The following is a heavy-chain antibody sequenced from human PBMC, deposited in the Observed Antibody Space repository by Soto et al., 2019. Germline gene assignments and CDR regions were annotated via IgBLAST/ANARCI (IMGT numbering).Heavy chain of an antibody. CDR2: INHSGST. CDR3: ARTKPGRGSNSHHY. J-gene: IGHJ4*02. Sequence: PSETLSLTCAVYGGSFSGYYWSWIRQPPGKGLEWIGEINHSGSTNYNPSLKSRVTISVDTSKNQFSLKLSSVTAADTAVYYRARTKPGRGSNSHHYWGQGSLVTVSS. D-gene: IGHD2-2*01. CDR1: GGSFSGYY. V-gene: IGHV4-34*01.